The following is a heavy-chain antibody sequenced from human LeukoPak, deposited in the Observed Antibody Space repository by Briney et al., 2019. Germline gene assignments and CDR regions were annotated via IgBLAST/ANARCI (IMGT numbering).Heavy chain of an antibody. CDR1: GGTFSSYA. CDR2: ISAYNGNT. V-gene: IGHV1-18*01. CDR3: ARVAWYYDFWSGYSHFDY. D-gene: IGHD3-3*01. Sequence: GSSVKVSCKASGGTFSSYAISWVRQAPGQGLEWMGWISAYNGNTNYAQKLQGRVTMTTDTSTSTAYMELRSLRSDDTAVYYCARVAWYYDFWSGYSHFDYWGQGTLVTVSS. J-gene: IGHJ4*02.